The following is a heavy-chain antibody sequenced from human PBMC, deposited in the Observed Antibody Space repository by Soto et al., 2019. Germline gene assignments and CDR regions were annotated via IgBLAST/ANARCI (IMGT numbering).Heavy chain of an antibody. CDR3: ASVMITFGGEGY. Sequence: ASVKVSCKASGGTFSSYAISWVRQAPGQGLEWMGGIIPIFGTANYAQKFQGRVTITADESTSTAYMELSSLRSEDTAVYYCASVMITFGGEGYWGQGTLGTVS. D-gene: IGHD3-16*01. CDR1: GGTFSSYA. V-gene: IGHV1-69*13. J-gene: IGHJ4*02. CDR2: IIPIFGTA.